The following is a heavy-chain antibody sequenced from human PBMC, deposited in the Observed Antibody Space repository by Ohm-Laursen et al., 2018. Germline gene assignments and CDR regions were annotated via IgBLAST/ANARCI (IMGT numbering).Heavy chain of an antibody. CDR1: GFTFSSYA. CDR2: ISGSDGST. D-gene: IGHD3-3*01. CDR3: ARDDIYEGNSLDL. V-gene: IGHV3-23*01. Sequence: SLRLSCAASGFTFSSYAMSWVRQAPGKGLEWVSAISGSDGSTYYADSVKGRFTISRDNSKNTLYLQMNSLRAEDTALYYCARDDIYEGNSLDLWGQGTLVTVSS. J-gene: IGHJ5*02.